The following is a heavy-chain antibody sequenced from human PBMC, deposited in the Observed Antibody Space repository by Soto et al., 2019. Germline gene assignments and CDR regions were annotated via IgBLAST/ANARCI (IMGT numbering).Heavy chain of an antibody. V-gene: IGHV1-24*01. J-gene: IGHJ4*02. Sequence: GASVKGSWKVSRYALTELSMHWVRQAPGKGVQWMGGFDPEDADTIYAQKFQGRVTMTEDTSTDTAYMELSNLRSEDTAVYYCATLKSDLGLSGNYFNYFDYWGQGTMVTVSS. D-gene: IGHD3-10*01. CDR1: RYALTELS. CDR2: FDPEDADT. CDR3: ATLKSDLGLSGNYFNYFDY.